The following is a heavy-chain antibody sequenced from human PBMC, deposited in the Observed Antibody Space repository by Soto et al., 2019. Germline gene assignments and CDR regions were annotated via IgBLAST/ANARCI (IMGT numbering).Heavy chain of an antibody. D-gene: IGHD2-15*01. J-gene: IGHJ6*02. CDR3: ATTLPPQGIDYYYYGMDV. V-gene: IGHV4-59*01. CDR1: GGSISSYY. Sequence: QVQLQESGPGLVKPSETLSLTCTVSGGSISSYYWSWIRQPPGKGLEWIGYIYYSGSTNYNPSLKSRVTISVDTSKNQFSLQLSSVTAADTAVYYCATTLPPQGIDYYYYGMDVWGQGTTVTVSS. CDR2: IYYSGST.